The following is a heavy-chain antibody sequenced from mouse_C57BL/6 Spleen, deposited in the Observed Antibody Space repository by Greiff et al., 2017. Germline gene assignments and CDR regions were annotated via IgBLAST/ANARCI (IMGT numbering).Heavy chain of an antibody. D-gene: IGHD1-1*01. J-gene: IGHJ2*01. CDR2: ISSGSSTI. Sequence: DVMLVESGGGLVKPGGSLKLSCAASGFTFSDYGMHWVRQAPEKGLEWVAYISSGSSTIYYADTVKGRFTISRDNAKNTLFLQMTSLRSEDTAMYYCARSYYYGSSPYFDYWGQGTTLTVSS. CDR3: ARSYYYGSSPYFDY. CDR1: GFTFSDYG. V-gene: IGHV5-17*01.